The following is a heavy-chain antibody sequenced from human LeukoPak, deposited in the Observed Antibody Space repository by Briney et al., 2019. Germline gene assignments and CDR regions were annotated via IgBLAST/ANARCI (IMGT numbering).Heavy chain of an antibody. D-gene: IGHD6-13*01. Sequence: SETLSLTCAVYGGSFSGYYWSWIRQPPGKGLEWIGEINHSGSTNYNPSLKSLVTISVDTSKNQFSLKLSSVTAADTAVYYCARGAAAGRSVDYWGQGTLVTVSS. V-gene: IGHV4-34*01. CDR3: ARGAAAGRSVDY. CDR1: GGSFSGYY. J-gene: IGHJ4*02. CDR2: INHSGST.